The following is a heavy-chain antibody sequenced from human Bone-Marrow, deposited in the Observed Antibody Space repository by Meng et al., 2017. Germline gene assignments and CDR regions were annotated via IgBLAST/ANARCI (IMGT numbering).Heavy chain of an antibody. D-gene: IGHD3-22*01. V-gene: IGHV1-18*01. CDR1: GYTFTSYG. CDR2: ISAYNGNT. J-gene: IGHJ4*02. Sequence: ASVTVSCKASGYTFTSYGISWVRQAPGQGLEWMGWISAYNGNTNYAQKLQGRVTMTTDTSTSTAYMELRSLRSDDTAVYYCTRSSYYDSSGYYYSRYWGQGTLVTVSS. CDR3: TRSSYYDSSGYYYSRY.